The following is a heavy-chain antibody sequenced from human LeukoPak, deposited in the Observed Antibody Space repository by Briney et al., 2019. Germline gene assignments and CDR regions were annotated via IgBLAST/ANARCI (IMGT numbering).Heavy chain of an antibody. CDR2: IYYSGST. J-gene: IGHJ4*02. Sequence: SETLSLTCTVSGGSISSYYWSWIRQPPGKGLEWIGYIYYSGSTNYNPSLKSRVTISVDTSKNQFSLKLSSVTAADTAVHYCARTINWGSSSYYFDYWGQGTLVTVSS. D-gene: IGHD7-27*01. V-gene: IGHV4-59*01. CDR1: GGSISSYY. CDR3: ARTINWGSSSYYFDY.